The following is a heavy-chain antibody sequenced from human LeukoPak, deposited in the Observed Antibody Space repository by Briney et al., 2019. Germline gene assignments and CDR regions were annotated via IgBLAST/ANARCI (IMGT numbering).Heavy chain of an antibody. Sequence: ASVKVSCKASGYTFIGYYIHWVRQAAGQGLEWMGWINPNSGGTNYAQKFQGRATMTRDTSISTAYMELSSLRSDDTAVYFCARVGVEATATFDYWGQGTLVTVSS. CDR2: INPNSGGT. CDR1: GYTFIGYY. D-gene: IGHD1-26*01. V-gene: IGHV1-2*02. J-gene: IGHJ4*02. CDR3: ARVGVEATATFDY.